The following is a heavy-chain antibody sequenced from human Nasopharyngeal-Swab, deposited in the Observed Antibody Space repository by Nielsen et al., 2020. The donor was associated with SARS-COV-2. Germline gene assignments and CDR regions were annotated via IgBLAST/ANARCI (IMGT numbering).Heavy chain of an antibody. Sequence: SETLSLTCTVSGGSISSGGYYWSWIRQHPGKGLEWIGNIYYSGSTNYNPSLKSRVTISVDTSKNQFSLKLSSVTAADTAVYYCARGGRITIIDYWGQGTLVTVSS. J-gene: IGHJ4*02. D-gene: IGHD3-3*01. V-gene: IGHV4-61*08. CDR3: ARGGRITIIDY. CDR1: GGSISSGGYY. CDR2: IYYSGST.